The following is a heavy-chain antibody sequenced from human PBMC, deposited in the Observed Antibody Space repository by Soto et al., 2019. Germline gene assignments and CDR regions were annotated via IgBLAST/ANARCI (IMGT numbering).Heavy chain of an antibody. Sequence: VQLVESGGGLVQPGRSLRLSCAASGFTFDDYAMHWVRQAPGKGLEWVSGISWNSGSIGYADSVKGRFTISRDNAKNSLYLQMNSLTAEDTALYYCAKGGYNWNSYLHYWGQGTLVTVSS. D-gene: IGHD1-7*01. CDR2: ISWNSGSI. CDR1: GFTFDDYA. J-gene: IGHJ4*02. V-gene: IGHV3-9*01. CDR3: AKGGYNWNSYLHY.